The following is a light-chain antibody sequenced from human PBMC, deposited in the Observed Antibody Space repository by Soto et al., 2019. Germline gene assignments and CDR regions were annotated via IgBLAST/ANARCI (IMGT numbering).Light chain of an antibody. V-gene: IGKV1-5*01. J-gene: IGKJ5*01. CDR2: DAS. Sequence: DIQLTQSPSTLSAAVGDSVTITCRASQKIRNLLAWYQQKPGRAPKPLIFDASTLRTGVPSKFSGSGSGSEFNFTITGLQPDDFATYFCQQYYTYATFGHGTRLDIK. CDR3: QQYYTYAT. CDR1: QKIRNL.